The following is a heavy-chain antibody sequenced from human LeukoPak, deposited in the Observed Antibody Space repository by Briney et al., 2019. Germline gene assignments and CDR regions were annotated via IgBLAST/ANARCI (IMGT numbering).Heavy chain of an antibody. J-gene: IGHJ4*02. D-gene: IGHD2-2*01. V-gene: IGHV3-30*02. Sequence: GGSLRLSCAASGFTFSSYGMHWVRQAPGKGLEWVAFIRYDGSNKYYADSVKGRFTISRDNANNLLYLQMNSLRVEDTAVYYCATRYCTTTNCYALDYWGQGTLVTVSS. CDR3: ATRYCTTTNCYALDY. CDR1: GFTFSSYG. CDR2: IRYDGSNK.